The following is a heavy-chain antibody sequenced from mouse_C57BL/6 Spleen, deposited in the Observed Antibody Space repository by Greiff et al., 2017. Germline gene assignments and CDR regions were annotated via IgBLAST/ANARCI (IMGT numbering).Heavy chain of an antibody. V-gene: IGHV1-66*01. Sequence: QVQLKQSGPELVKPGASVKISCKASGYSFTSYYIHWVKQRPGQGLEWIGWIYPGSGNTKYNEKFKGKATLTADTSSSTAYMQLSSLTSEDSAVYYCARGGPWYFDVWGTGTTVTVSS. CDR3: ARGGPWYFDV. CDR2: IYPGSGNT. CDR1: GYSFTSYY. J-gene: IGHJ1*03.